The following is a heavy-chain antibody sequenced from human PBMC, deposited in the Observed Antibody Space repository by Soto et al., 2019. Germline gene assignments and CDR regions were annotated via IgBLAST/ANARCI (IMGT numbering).Heavy chain of an antibody. CDR2: ISRSGSTI. CDR1: GFTFCDYY. Sequence: GGSMRLSCAASGFTFCDYYMNWIRQAPGKGLEWASHISRSGSTIYYADSVKGRFTISRDNAKNSVYLQMNSLRAEDTAVYYCARRTVDRAFDYWGQGTPVTVSS. CDR3: ARRTVDRAFDY. V-gene: IGHV3-11*01. D-gene: IGHD3-22*01. J-gene: IGHJ4*02.